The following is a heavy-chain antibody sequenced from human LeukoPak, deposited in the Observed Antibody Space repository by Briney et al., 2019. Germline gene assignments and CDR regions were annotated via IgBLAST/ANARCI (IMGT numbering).Heavy chain of an antibody. CDR1: GFAFSDYT. CDR3: AKDGKGNYRSFLDY. J-gene: IGHJ4*02. V-gene: IGHV3-30*02. CDR2: IRYDGSNK. Sequence: PGGSLRLSCAASGFAFSDYTMNWVRQAPGKGLEWVAFIRYDGSNKYYADSAKGRFTISRDNSKNTLYLQMNSLRAEDTAVYYCAKDGKGNYRSFLDYWGQGTLVTVSS. D-gene: IGHD4-11*01.